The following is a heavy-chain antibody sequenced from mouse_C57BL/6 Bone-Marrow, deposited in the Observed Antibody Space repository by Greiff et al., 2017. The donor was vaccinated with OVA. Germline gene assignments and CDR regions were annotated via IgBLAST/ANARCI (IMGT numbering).Heavy chain of an antibody. CDR2: ITHSGET. CDR1: GFPITSGYY. CDR3: AGYPLGGLGFDY. Sequence: VQLQESGPGLVKPSQSLFLTCSITGFPITSGYYWIWIRQSPGKPLEWMGYITHSGETFYNPSLQSPISITRETSKNQFFLQLNSVTTEDTAMYYCAGYPLGGLGFDYWGQGTTLTVSS. J-gene: IGHJ2*01. D-gene: IGHD4-1*01. V-gene: IGHV12-3*01.